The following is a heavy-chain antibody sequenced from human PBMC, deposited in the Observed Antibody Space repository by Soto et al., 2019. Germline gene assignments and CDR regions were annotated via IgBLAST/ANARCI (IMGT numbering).Heavy chain of an antibody. CDR3: ASNTYYDFWSGDPYYYYYYYMDV. Sequence: AGGSLRLSCAASGFTVSSNYMSWVRQAPGKGLEWVSVIYSGGSTYYADSVKGRFTISRHNSKNTLYLQMNSLRAEDTAVYYCASNTYYDFWSGDPYYYYYYYMDVWGKGTTVTVSS. CDR2: IYSGGST. CDR1: GFTVSSNY. D-gene: IGHD3-3*01. V-gene: IGHV3-53*04. J-gene: IGHJ6*03.